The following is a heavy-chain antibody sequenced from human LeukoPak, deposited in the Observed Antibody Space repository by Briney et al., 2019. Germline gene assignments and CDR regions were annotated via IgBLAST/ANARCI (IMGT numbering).Heavy chain of an antibody. J-gene: IGHJ6*02. CDR1: GGTFSSYA. CDR2: IIPIFGTA. D-gene: IGHD2-15*01. V-gene: IGHV1-69*13. CDR3: ARGPDIVVVVATTDYYYGMDV. Sequence: ASVKVSCKASGGTFSSYAISWVRQAPGQGLEWMGGIIPIFGTANYAQKFQGRVTITADESTSTAYMELSSLRSEDTAVYYCARGPDIVVVVATTDYYYGMDVWGQWTTVTVSS.